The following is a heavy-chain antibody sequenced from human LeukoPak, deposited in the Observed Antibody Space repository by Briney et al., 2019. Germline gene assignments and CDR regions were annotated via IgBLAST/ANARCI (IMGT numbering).Heavy chain of an antibody. CDR3: AKQQLVRCFDY. Sequence: SETLSLTCTVSGGSITSGSYYWGWIRQPPGKGLEWIGSIFYSGSTYYNPSLKSRVTISVDTSKTQFSLELSSVTAADTAVYYCAKQQLVRCFDYWGQGTLVTVSS. CDR2: IFYSGST. D-gene: IGHD6-13*01. J-gene: IGHJ4*02. CDR1: GGSITSGSYY. V-gene: IGHV4-39*01.